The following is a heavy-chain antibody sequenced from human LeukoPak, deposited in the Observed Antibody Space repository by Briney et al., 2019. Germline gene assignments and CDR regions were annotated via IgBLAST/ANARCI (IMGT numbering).Heavy chain of an antibody. Sequence: PSETLSLTCTVSGGSTTNSYWSWIRHSVGTGMEWIGRIHATGSTNYNPSLTSRVSMSLDMPTNQFSLTLSAVTVADTATYYCARIFDRDVWGQGTLVTVSP. CDR3: ARIFDRDV. CDR2: IHATGST. D-gene: IGHD3-9*01. CDR1: GGSTTNSY. V-gene: IGHV4-4*07. J-gene: IGHJ3*01.